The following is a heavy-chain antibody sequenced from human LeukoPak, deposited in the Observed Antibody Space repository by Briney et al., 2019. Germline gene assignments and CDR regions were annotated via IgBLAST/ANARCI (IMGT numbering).Heavy chain of an antibody. D-gene: IGHD6-13*01. J-gene: IGHJ5*02. V-gene: IGHV3-48*04. Sequence: GGSLRLSCAASGFTVSSNYMSWVRQAPGKGLEWVSYISSSSSTIYYADSVKGRFTISRDNAKNSLYLQMNSLRAEDTAVYYCAREISIAAADNWFDPWGQGTLVTVSS. CDR1: GFTVSSNY. CDR2: ISSSSSTI. CDR3: AREISIAAADNWFDP.